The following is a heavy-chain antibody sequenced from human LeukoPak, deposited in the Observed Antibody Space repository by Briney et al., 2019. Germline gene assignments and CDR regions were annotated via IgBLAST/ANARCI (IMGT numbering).Heavy chain of an antibody. CDR1: GYSFTSYW. V-gene: IGHV5-51*01. D-gene: IGHD2-2*01. CDR3: ARHGVRGYCSSTSCSAGSWFDP. Sequence: GESLKISCKGPGYSFTSYWIGWVRQMPGKGLEWMGIIYPGDSDTRYSPSFQGQVTISADKSISTAYLQWSSLKASDTAMYYCARHGVRGYCSSTSCSAGSWFDPWGQGTLVTVSS. J-gene: IGHJ5*02. CDR2: IYPGDSDT.